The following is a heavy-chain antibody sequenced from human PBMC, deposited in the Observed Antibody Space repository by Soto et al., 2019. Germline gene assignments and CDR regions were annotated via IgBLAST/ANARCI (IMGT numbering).Heavy chain of an antibody. D-gene: IGHD2-15*01. CDR1: GYSFADNW. V-gene: IGHV5-51*01. CDR2: VYPGDSDT. CDR3: ARVYVTWCGSGGSCRAPTSLDY. J-gene: IGHJ4*02. Sequence: EVQLVQSGAEVKKPGESLKISCKGSGYSFADNWIAWVRQMPGKGLEWMGIVYPGDSDTRYSPSFQDQVTISADKSISTTYLQWSSLQASDTAIYYCARVYVTWCGSGGSCRAPTSLDYWGQGTLVTVSS.